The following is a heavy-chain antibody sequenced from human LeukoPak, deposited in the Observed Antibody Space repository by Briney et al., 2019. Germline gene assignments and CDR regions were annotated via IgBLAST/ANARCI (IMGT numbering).Heavy chain of an antibody. D-gene: IGHD3-10*01. V-gene: IGHV1-24*01. CDR3: ARGGYYGSGSRWGY. Sequence: ASVKVSCKVSGYTLTELSMHWVRQAPGKGLEWMGGFDPEDGETIYAQKFQGRVTMTEDTSTDTAYMELSRLRAEDTAVYYCARGGYYGSGSRWGYWGQGTLVTVSS. CDR1: GYTLTELS. CDR2: FDPEDGET. J-gene: IGHJ4*02.